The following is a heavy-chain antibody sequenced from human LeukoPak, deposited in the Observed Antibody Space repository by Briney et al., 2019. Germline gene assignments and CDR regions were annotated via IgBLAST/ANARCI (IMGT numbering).Heavy chain of an antibody. D-gene: IGHD5-24*01. CDR2: INPKSGGT. V-gene: IGHV1-2*02. CDR1: GYTFTDYY. J-gene: IGHJ4*02. CDR3: ARALRDAYNYPYFDY. Sequence: ASVKVSSKASGYTFTDYYMHWVRQAPGQGLEWMGWINPKSGGTNYAQEFQGRVTMTGDTSISTAYMELTWLRSDDTAVYFCARALRDAYNYPYFDYWGAGTLVTVTS.